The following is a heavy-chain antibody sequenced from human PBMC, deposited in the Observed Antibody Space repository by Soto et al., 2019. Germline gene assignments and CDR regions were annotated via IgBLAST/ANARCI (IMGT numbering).Heavy chain of an antibody. CDR2: IHFGGIT. J-gene: IGHJ4*02. V-gene: IGHV4-59*01. CDR3: ARSDYGEFDY. CDR1: VGSLRSYF. D-gene: IGHD4-17*01. Sequence: PSETLSLTCTVSVGSLRSYFWSWIRQPPGKGLEWIAYIHFGGITNYNPSLKIRVTISVDTSKNQVSLRLASVAAADTAKYYCARSDYGEFDYWGQGILVTVSS.